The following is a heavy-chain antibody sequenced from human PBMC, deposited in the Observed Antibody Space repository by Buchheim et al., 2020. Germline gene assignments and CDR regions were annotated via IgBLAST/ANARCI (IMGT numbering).Heavy chain of an antibody. CDR1: GFTFSSYG. V-gene: IGHV3-33*01. J-gene: IGHJ4*02. CDR2: IWYDGSNK. D-gene: IGHD3-10*01. Sequence: QVQLVESGGGVVQPGRSLRLSCAASGFTFSSYGMHWVRQAPGKGLEWVAVIWYDGSNKYYADSVKGRFTISRDNSKNTLYLQMNSLRAEDTAVYYCARDGDYYGSGSYYTYYFDYWGQGTL. CDR3: ARDGDYYGSGSYYTYYFDY.